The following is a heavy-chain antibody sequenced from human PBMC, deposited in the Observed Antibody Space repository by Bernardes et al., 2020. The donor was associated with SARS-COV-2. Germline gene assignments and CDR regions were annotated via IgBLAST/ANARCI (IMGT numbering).Heavy chain of an antibody. V-gene: IGHV1-69*13. CDR3: AMLLRGYTYGPDS. CDR2: IIPFFGAP. D-gene: IGHD5-18*01. J-gene: IGHJ5*01. CDR1: GGTFRNYA. Sequence: SVKVSCMASGGTFRNYAVIWVRQAPGQGLEWMGGIIPFFGAPKFAQKFQGRVTITADESTSTAYMELSSLRSEDTAVYWCAMLLRGYTYGPDSWGQGTLVTVSS.